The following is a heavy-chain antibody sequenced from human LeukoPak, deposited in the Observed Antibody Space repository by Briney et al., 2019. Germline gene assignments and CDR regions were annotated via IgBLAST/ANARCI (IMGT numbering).Heavy chain of an antibody. V-gene: IGHV4-4*02. Sequence: SGTLSLTCAVSGGSISSSNWWSWVRQPPGKGLEWIGEIYHSGSTNYNPSLKSRVTISVDKSKNQFSLKPSSVTAADTAVYYCATTGYCTNGVCYLYWGQGTLVTVSS. CDR2: IYHSGST. D-gene: IGHD2-8*01. CDR1: GGSISSSNW. J-gene: IGHJ4*02. CDR3: ATTGYCTNGVCYLY.